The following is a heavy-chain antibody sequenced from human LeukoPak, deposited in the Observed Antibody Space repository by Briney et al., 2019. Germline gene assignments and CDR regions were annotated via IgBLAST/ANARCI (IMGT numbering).Heavy chain of an antibody. CDR3: ARERHCTNGVCIFDP. D-gene: IGHD2-8*01. J-gene: IGHJ5*02. Sequence: ASVKASCKASVYTFTSYDINWVRQATGQGLEWMGWMNPNSGNAGYAQKFQGRVTITRNTSISTDYMELSSLRSEDTAVYYCARERHCTNGVCIFDPWGQGTLVTVSS. CDR2: MNPNSGNA. V-gene: IGHV1-8*03. CDR1: VYTFTSYD.